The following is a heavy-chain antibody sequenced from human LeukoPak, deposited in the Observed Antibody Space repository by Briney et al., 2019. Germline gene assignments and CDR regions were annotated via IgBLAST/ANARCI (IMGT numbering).Heavy chain of an antibody. CDR3: AKDINSINAFDI. Sequence: GRSLRLSCAASGFTFDDYAIHWVRQAPGKGLEWVSGISWKSDSIGYADSVKGRFTISRDNAKNSLYLQMNGLRAEDTALYYCAKDINSINAFDIWGQGTMVTVSS. V-gene: IGHV3-9*01. CDR1: GFTFDDYA. CDR2: ISWKSDSI. J-gene: IGHJ3*02. D-gene: IGHD5-24*01.